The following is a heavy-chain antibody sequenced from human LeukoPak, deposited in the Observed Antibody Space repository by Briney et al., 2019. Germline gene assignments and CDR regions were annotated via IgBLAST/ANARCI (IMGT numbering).Heavy chain of an antibody. D-gene: IGHD1-7*01. J-gene: IGHJ4*02. Sequence: GGSLRLSCAASGFTFINYQMSWVRQAPGKGLEWVAMIKRSGSEKFYVDSVKGRFTISRDNAKNSLHLQMDSLRGDDTAVYYCARDFGTTHTGGDYWGQGTLVTVSS. CDR3: ARDFGTTHTGGDY. CDR1: GFTFINYQ. CDR2: IKRSGSEK. V-gene: IGHV3-7*01.